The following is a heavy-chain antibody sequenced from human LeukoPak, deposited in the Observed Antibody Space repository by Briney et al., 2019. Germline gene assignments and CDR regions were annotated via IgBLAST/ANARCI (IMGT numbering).Heavy chain of an antibody. CDR3: ARARITIFGVVTVDSFDI. D-gene: IGHD3-3*01. CDR2: IYYSGST. V-gene: IGHV4-59*01. J-gene: IGHJ3*02. Sequence: SETLSLTCTVSGGSISSYYWSWIRQPPGKGLEWIGYIYYSGSTNYTPSLKSRVTISVDTSKNQFSLKLSSVTAADTAVYYCARARITIFGVVTVDSFDIWGQGTMVTVSS. CDR1: GGSISSYY.